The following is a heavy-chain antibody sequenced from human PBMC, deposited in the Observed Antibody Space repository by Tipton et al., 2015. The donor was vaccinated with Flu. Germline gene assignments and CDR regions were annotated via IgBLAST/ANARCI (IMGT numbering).Heavy chain of an antibody. CDR1: GFTFSSSS. Sequence: SLRLSCAASGFTFSSSSMGWVRQSAGKGLEWVSFISRGTTYIYYADSVRGRFTISRDNSKNTLYLQMNSLRAEDTAVYYCAKDGKGTMSATGAPDYWGQGTLVTVSS. CDR2: ISRGTTYI. J-gene: IGHJ4*02. D-gene: IGHD3-22*01. CDR3: AKDGKGTMSATGAPDY. V-gene: IGHV3-21*01.